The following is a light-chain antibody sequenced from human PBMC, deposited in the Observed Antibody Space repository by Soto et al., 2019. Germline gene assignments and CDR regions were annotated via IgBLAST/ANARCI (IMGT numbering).Light chain of an antibody. CDR3: QQYNNWPLT. CDR1: QSVSSN. J-gene: IGKJ4*01. CDR2: GAS. V-gene: IGKV3-15*01. Sequence: EIVMTQSPATLSVSPGGRATLSCRASQSVSSNLAWYQQKPGQAPRLLIYGASTRATGLPARFSGSGSGTEFTLTISSLQSEDFAVYYCQQYNNWPLTFGGGTKVEIK.